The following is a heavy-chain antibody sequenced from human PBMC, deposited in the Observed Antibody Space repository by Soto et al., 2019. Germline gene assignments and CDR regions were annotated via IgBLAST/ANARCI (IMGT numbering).Heavy chain of an antibody. Sequence: QVQLVQSGAEVKKPGASVKVSCKASGYTFTGHYMHWVRQAPGQGLEWMGWINPNSVGTNYAQKFQGRVNMTRDTSISTAYMELSRLRSDDTAVYYCAREPMVRAAHGFDIWGQGTMFTVSS. V-gene: IGHV1-2*02. CDR2: INPNSVGT. J-gene: IGHJ3*02. D-gene: IGHD3-10*01. CDR3: AREPMVRAAHGFDI. CDR1: GYTFTGHY.